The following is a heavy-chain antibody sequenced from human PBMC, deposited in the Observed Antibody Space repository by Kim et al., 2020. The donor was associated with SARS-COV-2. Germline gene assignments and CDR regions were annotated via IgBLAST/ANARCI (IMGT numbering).Heavy chain of an antibody. V-gene: IGHV1-69*04. D-gene: IGHD3-9*01. J-gene: IGHJ6*02. CDR3: AVWEYYDILTGYPHYYYYGMDV. Sequence: SVKVSCKASGGTFSSYAISWVRQAPGQGLEWMGRIIPILGIANYAQKFQGRVTITADKSTSTAYMELSSLRSEDTTVYYCAVWEYYDILTGYPHYYYYGMDVWGQRTTVTVSS. CDR2: IIPILGIA. CDR1: GGTFSSYA.